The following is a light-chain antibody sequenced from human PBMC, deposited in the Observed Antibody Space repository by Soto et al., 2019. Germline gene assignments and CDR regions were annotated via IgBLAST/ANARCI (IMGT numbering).Light chain of an antibody. CDR2: HLS. V-gene: IGKV3D-15*01. CDR1: QSVSSH. CDR3: QQYHPWPPSTT. Sequence: ERIMTQSPATLSVSPGERATLSCRATQSVSSHLAWYQQKNGQAPRLLIYHLSSRATGIPARFSGSGSGTEFTLTISSLQSEDFAVYYCQQYHPWPPSTTFGQGTRLEIK. J-gene: IGKJ5*01.